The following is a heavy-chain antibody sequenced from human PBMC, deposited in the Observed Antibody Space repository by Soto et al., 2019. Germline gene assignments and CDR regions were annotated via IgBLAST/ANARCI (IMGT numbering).Heavy chain of an antibody. CDR2: IYYSGST. Sequence: QVQLQESGPGLVKPSETLSLTCTVSGGSISSYYWSWIRQPPGKGLEWIGYIYYSGSTNYNPSLKSRVTISVDTYKNQFSLKLSSVTAADTAVYYCARDRGVRGDNWFDPWGQGTLVTVSS. V-gene: IGHV4-59*01. J-gene: IGHJ5*02. CDR3: ARDRGVRGDNWFDP. D-gene: IGHD3-10*01. CDR1: GGSISSYY.